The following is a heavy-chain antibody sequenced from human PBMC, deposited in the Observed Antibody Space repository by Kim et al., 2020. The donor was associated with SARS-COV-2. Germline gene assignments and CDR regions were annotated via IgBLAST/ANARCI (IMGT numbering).Heavy chain of an antibody. J-gene: IGHJ6*02. CDR3: TREVLAGGGDV. CDR1: GFSLNDHA. CDR2: IKGNENGI. D-gene: IGHD2-15*01. V-gene: IGHV3-9*01. Sequence: GGSLRLSCAASGFSLNDHAMHWVRQAPGKGLEWVSGIKGNENGIDYVDSVKGRFTTSRDNARNSLYLQMNSLRAEDTALYYCTREVLAGGGDVWGQGTAVTVSS.